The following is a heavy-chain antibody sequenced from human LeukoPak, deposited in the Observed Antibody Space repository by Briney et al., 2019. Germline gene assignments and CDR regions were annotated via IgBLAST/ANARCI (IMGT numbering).Heavy chain of an antibody. V-gene: IGHV1-18*01. CDR1: GYTFTSYG. J-gene: IGHJ3*02. CDR2: ISAYNGNT. D-gene: IGHD2-2*01. CDR3: ARDRNRYCSSTSCYSPDAFDI. Sequence: ASVKVSCKASGYTFTSYGISWVRQAPGQGLEWMGWISAYNGNTNYAQKFQGRVTMTRDTSISTAYMELSRLRSDDTAVYYCARDRNRYCSSTSCYSPDAFDIWGQGTMVTVSS.